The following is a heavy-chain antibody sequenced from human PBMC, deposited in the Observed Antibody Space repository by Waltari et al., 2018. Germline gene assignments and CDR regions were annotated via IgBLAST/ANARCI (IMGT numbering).Heavy chain of an antibody. D-gene: IGHD3-22*01. CDR1: EFTFSSYA. CDR2: LSYNSRKT. V-gene: IGHV3-30*04. J-gene: IGHJ6*02. CDR3: ARDYCDRTYCHGMDV. Sequence: QVQLVESGGGVVQPGRSLRLSCAASEFTFSSYAMHWVRQAPGKGLGWVEVLSYNSRKTYYVDSVKGRFTISRDNSKKMFYMEMNSLRAEDTAIYYCARDYCDRTYCHGMDVWGQGTTVIVSS.